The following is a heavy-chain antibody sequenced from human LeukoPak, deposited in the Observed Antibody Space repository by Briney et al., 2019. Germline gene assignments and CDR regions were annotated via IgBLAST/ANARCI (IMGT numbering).Heavy chain of an antibody. CDR2: IYPGDSDT. Sequence: GGSLKISCKGSGYTFTSYWIGWVRQMPEKGLEWMGIIYPGDSDTRYSPSFVGQVTISADKSISTAYLQWSSLKASDTAMYYCARLGVIPAATPDYYYYMDVWGKGTTVTVSS. CDR3: ARLGVIPAATPDYYYYMDV. D-gene: IGHD2-2*01. CDR1: GYTFTSYW. V-gene: IGHV5-51*01. J-gene: IGHJ6*03.